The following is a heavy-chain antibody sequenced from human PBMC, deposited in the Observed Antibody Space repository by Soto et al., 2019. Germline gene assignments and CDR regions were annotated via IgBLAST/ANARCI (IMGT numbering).Heavy chain of an antibody. J-gene: IGHJ6*03. CDR2: IKQDGSEK. CDR3: ARKRNFYYYYMDV. CDR1: GXTFSSYX. V-gene: IGHV3-7*01. Sequence: AGSLRLSCXASGXTFSSYXMSXVRQAPGKGLEWVANIKQDGSEKYYVDSVKGRFTISRDNAKNSLYLQMNSLRAEDTAVYYCARKRNFYYYYMDVWGKGTTVTVSS.